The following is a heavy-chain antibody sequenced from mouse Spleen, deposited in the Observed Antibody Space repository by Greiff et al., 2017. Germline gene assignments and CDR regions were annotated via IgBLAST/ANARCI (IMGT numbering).Heavy chain of an antibody. Sequence: EVKLQQSGPELVKPGDSVKISCKASGYSFTGYFMNWVMQSHGKSLEWIGRINPYNGDTFYNQKFKGKATLTVDKSSSTAHMELRSLTSEDSAVYYCARGDWDVDFDYWGQGTTLTVSS. D-gene: IGHD4-1*01. V-gene: IGHV1-20*01. J-gene: IGHJ2*01. CDR1: GYSFTGYF. CDR3: ARGDWDVDFDY. CDR2: INPYNGDT.